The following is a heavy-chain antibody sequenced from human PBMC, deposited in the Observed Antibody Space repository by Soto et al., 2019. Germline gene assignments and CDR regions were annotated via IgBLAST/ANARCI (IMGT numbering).Heavy chain of an antibody. V-gene: IGHV4-30-4*01. D-gene: IGHD2-2*01. CDR3: GRLPGHCGSTTCLGYYSVDV. CDR1: GGSITSDYSC. CDR2: IFDSGTT. J-gene: IGHJ6*02. Sequence: SETLSLTCTVSGGSITSDYSCWSWIRQPPGEGLEWIGHIFDSGTTYTNPSLRSQVAISLDTSKNHFSLTLSSVTAADTAVYYCGRLPGHCGSTTCLGYYSVDVLGQGTTVT.